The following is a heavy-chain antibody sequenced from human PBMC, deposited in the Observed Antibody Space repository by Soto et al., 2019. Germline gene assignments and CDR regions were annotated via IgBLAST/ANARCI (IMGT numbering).Heavy chain of an antibody. Sequence: GGSLRLSCAASGFTFSSYGMHWVRQAPGKGLEWVAVISYDGSNKYYADSVKGRFTISRDNSKNTLYLQMNSLRAEDTAVYYCAKSSFSVGASAFDIWGQGTMVTVSS. CDR1: GFTFSSYG. CDR3: AKSSFSVGASAFDI. CDR2: ISYDGSNK. V-gene: IGHV3-30*18. J-gene: IGHJ3*02. D-gene: IGHD1-26*01.